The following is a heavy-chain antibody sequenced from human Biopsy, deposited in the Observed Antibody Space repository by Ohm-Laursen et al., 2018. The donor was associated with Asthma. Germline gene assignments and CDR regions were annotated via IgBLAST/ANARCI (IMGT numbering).Heavy chain of an antibody. Sequence: SVKASCKSLGGTFNTYVIGWVRQAPGQGLEWMGGINSVFGTTTYPQKIQDRVTITADDSTSTVYMELSSLRSEDTAVYYCARKAGSCISRSCYSLDFWGQGTLVTVSS. CDR3: ARKAGSCISRSCYSLDF. CDR2: INSVFGTT. J-gene: IGHJ4*02. V-gene: IGHV1-69*13. CDR1: GGTFNTYV. D-gene: IGHD2-15*01.